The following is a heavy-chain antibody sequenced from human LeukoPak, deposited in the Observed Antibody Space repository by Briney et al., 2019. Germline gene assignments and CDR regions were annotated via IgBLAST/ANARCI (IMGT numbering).Heavy chain of an antibody. J-gene: IGHJ3*01. CDR1: GGSFSGHY. D-gene: IGHD2-21*01. CDR3: AKSNGCGLVDI. CDR2: IFYSGST. V-gene: IGHV4-34*12. Sequence: SETLSLTCAVSGGSFSGHYWNWIRQPPGKGLEWIGNIFYSGSTYYRPSLKSRVPISLDTSRNQFSLNLNSVTAADTAVYYCAKSNGCGLVDIWGQGTMVTVSS.